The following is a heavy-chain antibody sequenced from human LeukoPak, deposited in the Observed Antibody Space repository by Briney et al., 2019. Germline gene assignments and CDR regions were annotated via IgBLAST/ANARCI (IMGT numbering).Heavy chain of an antibody. V-gene: IGHV3-21*06. D-gene: IGHD1-14*01. CDR3: ATETNGRHYDY. CDR2: IGPTGFDR. Sequence: PGGSLRLSCTTSGLTFSTSGFNWVRQAPGKGLEWVASIGPTGFDRYHADSIKGRFTISRDDANNFLYLQMDSLRAEDTAVYYCATETNGRHYDYWGQGTLLTVSS. J-gene: IGHJ4*02. CDR1: GLTFSTSG.